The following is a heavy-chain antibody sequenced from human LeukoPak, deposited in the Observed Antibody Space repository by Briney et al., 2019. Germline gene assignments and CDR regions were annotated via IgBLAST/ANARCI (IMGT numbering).Heavy chain of an antibody. CDR3: ARAPAAIRGSYYYMDV. CDR2: SIHIFGTI. J-gene: IGHJ6*03. CDR1: GGTFRSYA. V-gene: IGHV1-69*05. Sequence: AASVKVSCKASGGTFRSYAITWVRQAPGQGLDWMGGSIHIFGTINVAQKSQSRVTITTDESTSTAYMELSSLRSEDTAVYYCARAPAAIRGSYYYMDVWGKGTTVTVSS. D-gene: IGHD2-2*02.